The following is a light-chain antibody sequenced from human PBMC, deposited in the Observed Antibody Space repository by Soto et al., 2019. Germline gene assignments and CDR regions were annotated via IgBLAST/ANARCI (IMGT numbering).Light chain of an antibody. Sequence: QSALTQPASVSGSPGQSITISCTGTSSDVGGYNYVSWYQQHPGKAPKLMIYDVSNRPSGVSNRFSGSKSGNTASLTISGLQAEDEADYYFSSYTSGSPLVVGGGTKLTVL. CDR2: DVS. J-gene: IGLJ2*01. CDR1: SSDVGGYNY. CDR3: SSYTSGSPLV. V-gene: IGLV2-14*01.